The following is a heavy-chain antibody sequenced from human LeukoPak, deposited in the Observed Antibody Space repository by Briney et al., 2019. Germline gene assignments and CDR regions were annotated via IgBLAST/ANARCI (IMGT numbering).Heavy chain of an antibody. Sequence: GASVKVSCKVSGYTLTELSMHWVRQAPGKGLEWMGGFDPEDGETIYAQKFQGRVTITADKSTSTAYMELSSLRSEDTAVYYCARGPYYDFWSGQGTPYYYYYMDVWGKGTTVTVSS. CDR1: GYTLTELS. D-gene: IGHD3-3*01. V-gene: IGHV1-24*01. CDR3: ARGPYYDFWSGQGTPYYYYYMDV. J-gene: IGHJ6*03. CDR2: FDPEDGET.